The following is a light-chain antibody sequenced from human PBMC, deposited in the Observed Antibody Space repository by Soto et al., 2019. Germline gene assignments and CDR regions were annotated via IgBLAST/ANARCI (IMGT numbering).Light chain of an antibody. J-gene: IGLJ2*01. CDR2: DND. CDR1: TSNIGSYY. V-gene: IGLV1-51*01. Sequence: QSVLTQPPSVSAAPGQTVTISCSGSTSNIGSYYVSWYQQFPGTAPKLLIYDNDKRPSGIPDRFSASKSGTSATLGITGLQTGDEADYYCGTWDSSLSAGVFGGGTKLTVL. CDR3: GTWDSSLSAGV.